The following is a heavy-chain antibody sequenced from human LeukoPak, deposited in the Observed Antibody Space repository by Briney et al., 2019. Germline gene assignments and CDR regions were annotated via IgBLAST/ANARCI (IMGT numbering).Heavy chain of an antibody. CDR2: INPNSGGT. J-gene: IGHJ6*03. CDR3: ARDTARITIFGVAKYMDV. CDR1: GYTFTGYY. V-gene: IGHV1-2*02. D-gene: IGHD3-3*01. Sequence: ASVKVSCKASGYTFTGYYMHWVRQAPGQGLEWMGWINPNSGGTNYAQKFQGRVTMTRDTSISTVYMELSRLRSDDTAVYYCARDTARITIFGVAKYMDVWGKGTTVTVSS.